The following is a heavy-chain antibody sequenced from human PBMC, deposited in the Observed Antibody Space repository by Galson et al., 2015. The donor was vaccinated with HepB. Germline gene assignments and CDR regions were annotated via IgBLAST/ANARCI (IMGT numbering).Heavy chain of an antibody. D-gene: IGHD2-15*01. V-gene: IGHV1-18*01. CDR1: GYTFSTYS. Sequence: SVKVSCKVSGYTFSTYSVTWVRQAPGQGLGWMGWISAYNRKTNYAQKFQGRVSMTTDTSTSTVYMELRRLRSDDTAIYYCARGALVVGVAATLNTWFDPWGQGTLVTVSS. J-gene: IGHJ5*02. CDR3: ARGALVVGVAATLNTWFDP. CDR2: ISAYNRKT.